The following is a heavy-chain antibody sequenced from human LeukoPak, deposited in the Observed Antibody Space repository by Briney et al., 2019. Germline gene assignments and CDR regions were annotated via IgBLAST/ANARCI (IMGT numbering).Heavy chain of an antibody. J-gene: IGHJ4*02. V-gene: IGHV3-53*04. CDR2: LYRVGGT. CDR1: GFNVSSNY. CDR3: ARGAYGGPFDC. D-gene: IGHD4/OR15-4a*01. Sequence: PGGSLRLSWAASGFNVSSNYMSWVRPAPGKGLGWVSVLYRVGGTYYADSVQGRFTISRHNSRNTLYLQLNSLRPEDTAVYYCARGAYGGPFDCWGQGTLVTVSS.